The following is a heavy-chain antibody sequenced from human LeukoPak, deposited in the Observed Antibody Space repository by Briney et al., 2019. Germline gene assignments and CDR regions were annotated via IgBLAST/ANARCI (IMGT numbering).Heavy chain of an antibody. Sequence: GGSLRLSCAASGFTFSSYWMTWVRQAPGKGLGWVANIKQDGTEEFYVDSVKGRFTISRDNTKNSLYLQMNSLRAEDTAVYYCARAGADPKYCSTATCCTWSMDVWGKGTSVSVSS. D-gene: IGHD2-2*02. J-gene: IGHJ6*03. CDR1: GFTFSSYW. CDR2: IKQDGTEE. V-gene: IGHV3-7*01. CDR3: ARAGADPKYCSTATCCTWSMDV.